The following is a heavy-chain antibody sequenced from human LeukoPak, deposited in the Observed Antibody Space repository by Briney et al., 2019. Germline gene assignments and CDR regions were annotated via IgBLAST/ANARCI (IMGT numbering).Heavy chain of an antibody. D-gene: IGHD3-16*01. CDR1: GGSVSSSTYY. J-gene: IGHJ4*02. CDR2: ISYSGNI. Sequence: PSETLSLTCTVSGGSVSSSTYYWGWIRQPPGKGLEWIGSISYSGNIYYNPSLKSRVTISVDTSKNQFSLKLSSVTAADTAVYYCARQRRLELPDYWGQGTLVTVSS. CDR3: ARQRRLELPDY. V-gene: IGHV4-39*01.